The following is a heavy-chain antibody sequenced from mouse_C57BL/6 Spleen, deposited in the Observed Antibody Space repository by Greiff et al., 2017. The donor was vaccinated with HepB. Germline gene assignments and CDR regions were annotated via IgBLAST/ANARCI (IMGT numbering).Heavy chain of an antibody. V-gene: IGHV3-6*01. D-gene: IGHD4-1*01. J-gene: IGHJ2*01. CDR1: GYSITSGYY. CDR2: ISYDGSN. Sequence: ESGPGLVKPSQSLSLTCSVTGYSITSGYYWNWIRQFPGNKLEWMGYISYDGSNNYNPSLKNRISITRDTSKNQFFLKLNSVTTEDTATYYCARDPNWDWGQGTTLTVSS. CDR3: ARDPNWD.